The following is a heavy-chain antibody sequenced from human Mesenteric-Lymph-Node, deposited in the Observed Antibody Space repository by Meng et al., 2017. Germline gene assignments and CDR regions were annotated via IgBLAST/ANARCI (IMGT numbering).Heavy chain of an antibody. CDR1: GGAISSSNW. CDR2: SYHSGST. CDR3: ASFPPPGKQWLVTDY. J-gene: IGHJ4*02. D-gene: IGHD6-19*01. V-gene: IGHV4-4*03. Sequence: SGPVLVRPRGTLSLTCAVSGGAISSSNWWSWVRQPPGKGLEWIGESYHSGSTNYNPSLKSRVTISVDKSKNQFSLKLSSVTAADTAVYYCASFPPPGKQWLVTDYWGQGTLVTVSS.